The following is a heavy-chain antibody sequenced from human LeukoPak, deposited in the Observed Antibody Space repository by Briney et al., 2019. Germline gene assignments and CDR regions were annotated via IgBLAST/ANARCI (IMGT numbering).Heavy chain of an antibody. J-gene: IGHJ4*02. Sequence: PGGSLRLSCAASGFTFDDYGMSWVRQAPGKGLEWVSGINWNGGSTGYADSVKGRFTISRDNAKNSLYLQMNSLRAEDTALYYCARAKYYYDSSGAIGPFDYWGQGTLVTVSS. D-gene: IGHD3-22*01. CDR1: GFTFDDYG. CDR2: INWNGGST. V-gene: IGHV3-20*04. CDR3: ARAKYYYDSSGAIGPFDY.